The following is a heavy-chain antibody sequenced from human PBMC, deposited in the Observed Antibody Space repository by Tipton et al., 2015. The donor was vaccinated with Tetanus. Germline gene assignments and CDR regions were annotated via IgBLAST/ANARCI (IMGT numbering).Heavy chain of an antibody. D-gene: IGHD3-22*01. Sequence: QLVQSGAEVKKPGASVKVSCKASGYTFTSYDINWVRQATGQGLEWIGWMNPNSGNTGYAQKFQGRVTMTRNTSISTAYMELSSLRSEDTAVYYCARPITMIVVAVGGDAFDIWGQGTMVTVSS. CDR2: MNPNSGNT. J-gene: IGHJ3*02. V-gene: IGHV1-8*01. CDR3: ARPITMIVVAVGGDAFDI. CDR1: GYTFTSYD.